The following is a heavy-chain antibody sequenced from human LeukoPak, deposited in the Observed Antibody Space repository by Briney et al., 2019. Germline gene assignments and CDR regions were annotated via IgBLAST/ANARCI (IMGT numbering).Heavy chain of an antibody. CDR3: ARDQGQAYYFDY. CDR1: GFTFSSYS. V-gene: IGHV3-21*04. CDR2: ISSSSSYI. J-gene: IGHJ4*02. Sequence: PGGSLRLSCAASGFTFSSYSMNWVRQAPGKGLEWVSSISSSSSYIYYADSVKGRFTISRDNAKNSLYLQMNSLRAEDTAVYYCARDQGQAYYFDYWGQGTLVTVSS.